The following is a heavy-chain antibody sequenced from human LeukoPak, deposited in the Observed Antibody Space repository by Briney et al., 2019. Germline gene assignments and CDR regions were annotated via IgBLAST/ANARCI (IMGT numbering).Heavy chain of an antibody. Sequence: GGSLRLSCAASEFSVGSNYMTWVRQAPGKGLEWVAFIRYDGSNKYYADSVKGRFTISRDNSKNTLYLQMNSLRAEDTAVYYCAKDLHYYDSSGYPSRAFDIWGQGTMVTVSS. J-gene: IGHJ3*02. CDR3: AKDLHYYDSSGYPSRAFDI. CDR1: EFSVGSNY. D-gene: IGHD3-22*01. V-gene: IGHV3-30*02. CDR2: IRYDGSNK.